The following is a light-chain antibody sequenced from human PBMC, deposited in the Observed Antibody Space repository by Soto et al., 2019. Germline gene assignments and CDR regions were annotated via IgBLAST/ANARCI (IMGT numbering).Light chain of an antibody. Sequence: QSVLTQPPSVSGAPGQRVTISCTGSSSNIGAGYDVHWYQHLPGKAPKLLIYANKNRPSGVPDRFSGSKSGTSASLAITGLQAEDEADYYCCSYAGSYTYVFGTGTKVTVL. V-gene: IGLV1-40*01. CDR3: CSYAGSYTYV. CDR2: ANK. CDR1: SSNIGAGYD. J-gene: IGLJ1*01.